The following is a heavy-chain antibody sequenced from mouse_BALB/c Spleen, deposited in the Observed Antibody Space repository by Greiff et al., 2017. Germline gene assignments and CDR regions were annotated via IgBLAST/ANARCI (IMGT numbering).Heavy chain of an antibody. J-gene: IGHJ4*01. CDR2: IRLKSNNYAT. Sequence: EVKVVESGGGLVQPGGSMKLSCVASGFTFSNYWMNWVRQSPEKGLEWVAEIRLKSNNYATHYAESVKGRFTISRDDSKSSVYLQMNNLRAEDTGIYYCTRWLLRAMDYWGQGTSVTVSS. V-gene: IGHV6-6*02. CDR3: TRWLLRAMDY. CDR1: GFTFSNYW. D-gene: IGHD2-3*01.